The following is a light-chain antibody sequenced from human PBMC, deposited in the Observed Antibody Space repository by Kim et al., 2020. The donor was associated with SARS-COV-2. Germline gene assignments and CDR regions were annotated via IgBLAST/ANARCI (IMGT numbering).Light chain of an antibody. CDR3: QQYGSLPLT. Sequence: SPGERATLSVRASQCVSSRHLVCDQQKPGQAPRLLIYGASSRATGIPDRFNGSWSGADFTLTISRLGAGNFAVYYCQQYGSLPLTFGGGTKVDIK. CDR2: GAS. J-gene: IGKJ4*01. CDR1: QCVSSRH. V-gene: IGKV3-20*01.